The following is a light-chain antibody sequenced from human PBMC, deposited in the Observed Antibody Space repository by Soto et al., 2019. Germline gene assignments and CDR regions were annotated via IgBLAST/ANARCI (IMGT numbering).Light chain of an antibody. J-gene: IGKJ5*01. CDR1: QGISSY. CDR3: LQYNSYPFT. V-gene: IGKV1-9*01. Sequence: DLRLTQSPSFLSESVGDRVTITCRASQGISSYLAWYQQKPGKAPKLLIYAASTLQSGVPSRFSGSGSGTEFTLTISSLQPEDFATYYCLQYNSYPFTFGQGTRLEIK. CDR2: AAS.